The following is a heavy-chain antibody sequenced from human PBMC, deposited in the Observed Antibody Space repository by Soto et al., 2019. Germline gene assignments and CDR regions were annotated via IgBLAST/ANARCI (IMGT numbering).Heavy chain of an antibody. D-gene: IGHD3-10*01. V-gene: IGHV1-8*01. Sequence: QVQLVQSGAAVKKPGASVKVSCKASGYTFTTYEINWVRQVPGQGLEWMGWMSPSSGNTGYVDQFRGRVTMTSNTSMTTAYMELSSLRSEDTAVYYCARVGGQLVGGRGMDVWGQGTTVTVSS. CDR3: ARVGGQLVGGRGMDV. CDR2: MSPSSGNT. J-gene: IGHJ6*02. CDR1: GYTFTTYE.